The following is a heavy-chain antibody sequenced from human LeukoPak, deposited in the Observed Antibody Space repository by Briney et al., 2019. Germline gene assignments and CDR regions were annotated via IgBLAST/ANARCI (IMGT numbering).Heavy chain of an antibody. D-gene: IGHD5-12*01. V-gene: IGHV4-34*01. J-gene: IGHJ6*02. CDR1: GGSFSGYY. CDR3: ARGRVRVIVATIYYYYGMDV. Sequence: SETLSLTFAVYGGSFSGYYWSWIRQPPGKGLEWIGEINHSGSTNYNPSLKSRVTISVDTSKNQFSLKLSSVTAADTAVYYCARGRVRVIVATIYYYYGMDVWGQGTTVTVSS. CDR2: INHSGST.